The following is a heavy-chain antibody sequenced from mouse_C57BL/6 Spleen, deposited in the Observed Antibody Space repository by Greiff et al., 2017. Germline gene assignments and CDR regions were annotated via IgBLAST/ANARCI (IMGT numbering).Heavy chain of an antibody. J-gene: IGHJ2*01. Sequence: VQLQQSGPELVKPGASVKISCKASGYTFTDYYINWVKQRPGQGLEWIGWIFPGSGSTYYNEKFKGKATLTVDKSSSTAYMLLNSLTSEDSAVYFCARGLYYGDYWGQGTTLTVSS. CDR3: ARGLYYGDY. D-gene: IGHD2-1*01. CDR2: IFPGSGST. CDR1: GYTFTDYY. V-gene: IGHV1-75*01.